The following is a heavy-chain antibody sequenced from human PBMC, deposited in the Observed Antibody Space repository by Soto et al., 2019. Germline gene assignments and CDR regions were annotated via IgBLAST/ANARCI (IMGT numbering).Heavy chain of an antibody. V-gene: IGHV4-59*01. J-gene: IGHJ3*02. CDR3: ACDISMGHRRDAFDI. CDR2: IYYSGST. D-gene: IGHD3-10*01. CDR1: GGSISSYY. Sequence: SETLSLTCTVSGGSISSYYWSWIRQPPGKGLEWIGYIYYSGSTNYNPSLKSRVTISVDTSKNQFSLKLSSVTAADTAVYYCACDISMGHRRDAFDIWGQGTLVTVSS.